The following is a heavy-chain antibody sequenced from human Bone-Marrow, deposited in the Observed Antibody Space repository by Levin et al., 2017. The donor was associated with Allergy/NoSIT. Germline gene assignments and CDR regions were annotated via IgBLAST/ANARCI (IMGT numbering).Heavy chain of an antibody. CDR3: APGDFVVVPAAPTEIAAAGDY. D-gene: IGHD2-2*01. V-gene: IGHV3-30-3*01. Sequence: GGSLRLSCAASGFTFSSYAMHWVRQAPGKGLEWVAVISYDGSNKYYADSVKGRFTISRDNSKNTLYLQMNSLRAEDTAVYYCAPGDFVVVPAAPTEIAAAGDYWGQGTLVTVSS. J-gene: IGHJ4*02. CDR2: ISYDGSNK. CDR1: GFTFSSYA.